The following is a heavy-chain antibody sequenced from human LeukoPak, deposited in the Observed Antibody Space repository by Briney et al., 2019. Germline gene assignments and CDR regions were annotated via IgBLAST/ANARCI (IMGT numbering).Heavy chain of an antibody. CDR1: GFTFSSYA. J-gene: IGHJ5*02. Sequence: PGGSLRLSCAASGFTFSSYAMSWVRQAPGKGLEWVSTISGSGGSTYYADSVKGRFTISRDNAKNSLYLQMNSLRAEDTAVYYCARDQRDFWSGHLGWFDPWGQGTLVTVSS. D-gene: IGHD3-3*01. CDR3: ARDQRDFWSGHLGWFDP. V-gene: IGHV3-23*01. CDR2: ISGSGGST.